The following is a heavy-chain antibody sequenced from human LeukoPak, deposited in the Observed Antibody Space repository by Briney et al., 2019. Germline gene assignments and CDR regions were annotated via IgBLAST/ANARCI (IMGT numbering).Heavy chain of an antibody. J-gene: IGHJ4*02. Sequence: GASVKVSCKASGYTFTGYYMHWVRQAPGQGLEWMGWINPNSGGTNYAQKFQGRVTMTRDTSISTAYMELSRLRSDDTAVYYCARADYSSSWYPRRYWGQGTLVTVSS. D-gene: IGHD6-13*01. CDR2: INPNSGGT. CDR3: ARADYSSSWYPRRY. V-gene: IGHV1-2*02. CDR1: GYTFTGYY.